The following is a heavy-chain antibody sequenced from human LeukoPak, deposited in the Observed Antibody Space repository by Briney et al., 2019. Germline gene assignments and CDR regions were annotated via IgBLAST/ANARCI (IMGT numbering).Heavy chain of an antibody. Sequence: PGGSLRLSCAASGFTFDDYTMHWVRQAPGKGLEWVSLISWDGGSTYYADSVKGRFTISRDNSKNSLYLQMNSLRAEDTAVYYCARAGPIPYCSSTSCRGYYYGMDVWGQGTTVTVSS. V-gene: IGHV3-43*01. CDR2: ISWDGGST. D-gene: IGHD2-2*01. CDR1: GFTFDDYT. CDR3: ARAGPIPYCSSTSCRGYYYGMDV. J-gene: IGHJ6*02.